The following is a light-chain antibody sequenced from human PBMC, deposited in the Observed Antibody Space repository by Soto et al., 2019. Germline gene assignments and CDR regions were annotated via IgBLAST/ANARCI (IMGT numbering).Light chain of an antibody. J-gene: IGLJ2*01. CDR3: QTWASGIVV. Sequence: QLVLTQSPSASASLGASVKLTCTLSGGHSTYAIAWHQQQPEKGPRYLMRLNSDGSHNKGDGIPDRFSGSISGAERYLTISSLHSEDEADYYCQTWASGIVVFGGGTQLT. V-gene: IGLV4-69*01. CDR2: LNSDGSH. CDR1: GGHSTYA.